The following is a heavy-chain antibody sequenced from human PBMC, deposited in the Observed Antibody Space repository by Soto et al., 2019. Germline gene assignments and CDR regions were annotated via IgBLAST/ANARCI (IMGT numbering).Heavy chain of an antibody. V-gene: IGHV4-39*01. CDR3: SQMTTVTEAWFDP. J-gene: IGHJ5*02. CDR2: IYYSGST. D-gene: IGHD4-17*01. Sequence: SETLSLTCTVSGGSISSSTYYWGWIRQPPGKGLEWIGSIYYSGSTYYNPSLKSRVTISVDTSKSQFSLKLNSVTAADTAVYYCSQMTTVTEAWFDPWGQGTLVTVSS. CDR1: GGSISSSTYY.